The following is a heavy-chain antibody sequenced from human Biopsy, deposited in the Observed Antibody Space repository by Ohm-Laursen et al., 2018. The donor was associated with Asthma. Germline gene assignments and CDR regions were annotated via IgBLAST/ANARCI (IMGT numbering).Heavy chain of an antibody. D-gene: IGHD3-9*01. CDR1: GYNFISFA. CDR3: ARTYYDFLTGQVKDVFGV. Sequence: ASVKVSCKASGYNFISFAIHWVRQDPGQRLEWMGWDNTGNGDTKYSQKFQGRVTITRDTSASTAYMELRSLRSEDTATYYCARTYYDFLTGQVKDVFGVWGQGTMVTVSS. J-gene: IGHJ3*01. V-gene: IGHV1-3*04. CDR2: DNTGNGDT.